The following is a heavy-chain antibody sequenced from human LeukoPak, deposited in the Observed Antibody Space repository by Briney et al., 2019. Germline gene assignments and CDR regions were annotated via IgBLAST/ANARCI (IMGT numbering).Heavy chain of an antibody. CDR3: ATDSSGWYLFDY. J-gene: IGHJ4*02. V-gene: IGHV1-24*01. CDR2: FDPEDGET. Sequence: GASVKVSCKVSGYTLTELSMHWVRQAPGKGLEWMGGFDPEDGETIYAQKFQGRVTMTEDTSTDTAYMELSSLRSEDTAVCYCATDSSGWYLFDYWGQGTLVAVSS. CDR1: GYTLTELS. D-gene: IGHD6-19*01.